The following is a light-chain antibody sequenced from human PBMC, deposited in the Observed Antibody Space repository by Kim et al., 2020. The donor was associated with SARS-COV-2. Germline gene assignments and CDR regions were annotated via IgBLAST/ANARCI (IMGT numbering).Light chain of an antibody. CDR3: AAWDDSLNGPV. CDR2: SNN. Sequence: GQRVTISCSGGSSNIESNAISWYQQLPGTAPKLLIRSNNQRPSGVPGRFSGTKSGTSASLAISGLQSEDEADYYCAAWDDSLNGPVFGGGTQLTVL. J-gene: IGLJ3*02. CDR1: SSNIESNA. V-gene: IGLV1-44*01.